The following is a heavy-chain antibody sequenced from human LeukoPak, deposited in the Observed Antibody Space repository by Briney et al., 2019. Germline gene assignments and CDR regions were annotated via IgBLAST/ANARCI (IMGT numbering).Heavy chain of an antibody. J-gene: IGHJ4*02. CDR2: INAGNGNT. CDR3: ARVDYGGNSFDY. V-gene: IGHV1-3*01. CDR1: GYTFTNYA. Sequence: GASVKVSCKASGYTFTNYAMHWVRQAPGQGLEWMGWINAGNGNTKYSQKFQGRVTITRDTSASTAYMELSSLRSEDTAVYYCARVDYGGNSFDYWGQGTLVTVSS. D-gene: IGHD4-23*01.